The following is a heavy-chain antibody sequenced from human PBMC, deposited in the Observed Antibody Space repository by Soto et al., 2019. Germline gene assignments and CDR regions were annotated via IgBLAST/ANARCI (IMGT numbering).Heavy chain of an antibody. CDR2: ISGSGGST. CDR3: EKPSAPAGTYFTLCF. V-gene: IGHV3-23*01. D-gene: IGHD1-26*01. Sequence: GGSLRLSCAASGFTFSSYGMSWVRQAPGKGLEWVSSISGSGGSTYYADSVKGRFTISRDNSKNTLYLQMNSLRAEDTAVYYCEKPSAPAGTYFTLCFWGQGTLVTVYS. J-gene: IGHJ4*02. CDR1: GFTFSSYG.